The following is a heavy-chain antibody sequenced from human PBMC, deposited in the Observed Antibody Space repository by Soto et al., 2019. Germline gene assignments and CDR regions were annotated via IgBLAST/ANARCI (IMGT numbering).Heavy chain of an antibody. V-gene: IGHV1-46*01. CDR1: GYTFINYY. Sequence: ASVKVSCKVSGYTFINYYMHWVRQDPGQGLEWMGIINPSGGSTTYAHKFWGRVTMTRDTSTNTVYLELSSLRSEDTAVYYCARGLITAAGTPLRYWCQRALVTVSS. CDR2: INPSGGST. J-gene: IGHJ4*02. D-gene: IGHD6-13*01. CDR3: ARGLITAAGTPLRY.